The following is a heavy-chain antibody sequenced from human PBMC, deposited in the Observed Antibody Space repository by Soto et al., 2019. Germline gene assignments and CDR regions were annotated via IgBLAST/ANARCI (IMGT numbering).Heavy chain of an antibody. CDR1: GFTFSSYD. D-gene: IGHD3-3*01. CDR3: AKDIGTHYDFWVKYGMDV. CDR2: ISYDGSNK. V-gene: IGHV3-30*18. Sequence: PGGSLRVSCAASGFTFSSYDMHWVRQAPGKGLEWVAVISYDGSNKYYADSVKGRFTISRDNSKNTLYLQMNSLRAEDTAVYYCAKDIGTHYDFWVKYGMDVWGQGTTVTVSS. J-gene: IGHJ6*02.